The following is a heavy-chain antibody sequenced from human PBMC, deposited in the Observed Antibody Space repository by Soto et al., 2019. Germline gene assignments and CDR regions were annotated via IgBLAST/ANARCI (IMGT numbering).Heavy chain of an antibody. CDR1: GYSFTSYW. J-gene: IGHJ3*02. CDR2: IYPGDSDT. CDR3: ASDYYDSSGYYYSGVIDAFDI. Sequence: GESLKISCKGSGYSFTSYWIGWVRQMPGKGLEWMGIIYPGDSDTRYSPSFQGQVTISADKSISTAYLQWSSLKASDTAMYYCASDYYDSSGYYYSGVIDAFDIWGQGTMVTVSS. V-gene: IGHV5-51*01. D-gene: IGHD3-22*01.